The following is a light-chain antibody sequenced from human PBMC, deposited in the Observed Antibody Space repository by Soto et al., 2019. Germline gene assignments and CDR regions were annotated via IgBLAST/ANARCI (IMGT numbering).Light chain of an antibody. J-gene: IGKJ3*01. CDR3: QQYGSSPPFT. CDR1: QSVSISD. V-gene: IGKV3-20*01. CDR2: GAS. Sequence: EIVLTQSPGTMSLSPGERATLSCRASQSVSISDLAWYQQKPVQAPRLLIYGASTMATGIPDRFSGSGSGTDFTLTISRLGPEDFAVYYCQQYGSSPPFTFGPGTQVQIK.